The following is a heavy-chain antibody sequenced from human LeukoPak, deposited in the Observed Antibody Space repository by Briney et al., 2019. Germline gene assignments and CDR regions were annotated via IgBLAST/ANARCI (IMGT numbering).Heavy chain of an antibody. D-gene: IGHD6-19*01. CDR1: GFTFSSYG. J-gene: IGHJ4*02. Sequence: PGGSLRLSCAASGFTFSSYGMHWVRQAPGKGLEWVAVISYDGSNKYYADSVKGRFTISRDNSKNTLYLQMSSLRAEDTAVYYCAKVGYSSGVDYWGQGTLVTVSS. V-gene: IGHV3-30*18. CDR2: ISYDGSNK. CDR3: AKVGYSSGVDY.